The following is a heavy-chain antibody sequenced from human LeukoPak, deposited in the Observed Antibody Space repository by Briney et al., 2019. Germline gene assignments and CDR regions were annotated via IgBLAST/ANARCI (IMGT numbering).Heavy chain of an antibody. CDR1: GFTFSSYG. CDR2: ISSSGSTI. Sequence: GGSLRLSCAASGFTFSSYGMHWVRQAPGKGLEWVSYISSSGSTIYYADSVKGRFTISRDNAKNSLYLQMNSLRAEDTAVYYCARVGEYSSSSPFDYWGQGTLVTVSS. D-gene: IGHD6-6*01. V-gene: IGHV3-48*04. J-gene: IGHJ4*02. CDR3: ARVGEYSSSSPFDY.